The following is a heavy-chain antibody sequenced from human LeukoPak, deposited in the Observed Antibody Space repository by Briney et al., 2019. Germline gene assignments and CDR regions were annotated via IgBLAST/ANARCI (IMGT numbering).Heavy chain of an antibody. Sequence: ASVKVSCKASGYTFTSYGISWVRQAPGQGLEWMGWISAYNGNTNYAQKFQGRVTMTRDTSISTAYMELSRLRSDDTAVYYCARDGVLAVAGTYSFDYWGQGTLVTVSS. D-gene: IGHD6-19*01. CDR1: GYTFTSYG. J-gene: IGHJ4*02. CDR2: ISAYNGNT. V-gene: IGHV1-18*01. CDR3: ARDGVLAVAGTYSFDY.